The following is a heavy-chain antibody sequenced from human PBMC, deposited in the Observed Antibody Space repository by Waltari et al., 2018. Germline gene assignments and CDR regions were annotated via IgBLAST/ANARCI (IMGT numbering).Heavy chain of an antibody. CDR3: ARGDGGSGLGASDI. V-gene: IGHV3-33*01. CDR1: GFPFTNPG. D-gene: IGHD3-3*01. J-gene: IGHJ3*02. Sequence: QVQLVESGGGVVQSGRSLSLSCVGSGFPFTNPGMNWVRQAPGKGLEWVAVIWYDGSNKNYVDSVKGRFTISRDNSKNTMYLEMNRLRAEDTAVYFCARGDGGSGLGASDIWGQGTMVTVSS. CDR2: IWYDGSNK.